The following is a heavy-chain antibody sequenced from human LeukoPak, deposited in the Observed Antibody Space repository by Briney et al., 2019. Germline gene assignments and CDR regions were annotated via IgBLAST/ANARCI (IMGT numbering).Heavy chain of an antibody. CDR2: IYYSGST. D-gene: IGHD5-24*01. V-gene: IGHV4-59*01. CDR1: GGSSSSSH. Sequence: SETLSLTCTVSGGSSSSSHWSWLRQPPGKGLEWIGYIYYSGSTNYNPSLKSRVTISVDTSKNQFSLKLSSVTAADTAVYYCARELGDGQYHFDYWGQGTLVTVSS. CDR3: ARELGDGQYHFDY. J-gene: IGHJ4*02.